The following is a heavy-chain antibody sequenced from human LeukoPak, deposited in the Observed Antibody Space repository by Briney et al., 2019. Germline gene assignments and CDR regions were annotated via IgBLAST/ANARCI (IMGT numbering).Heavy chain of an antibody. CDR1: GFTFSSYA. Sequence: PGGSLRLSCAASGFTFSSYAMSWVRQAPGKGLEWVSAISGSGGSTYYADSVKGRFTISRDNSKNTLYLQMNSLRAEDTAVYYCAKGTYYYDSSGYYEGYYFDYWGQGTLVTVSS. CDR3: AKGTYYYDSSGYYEGYYFDY. CDR2: ISGSGGST. J-gene: IGHJ4*02. V-gene: IGHV3-23*01. D-gene: IGHD3-22*01.